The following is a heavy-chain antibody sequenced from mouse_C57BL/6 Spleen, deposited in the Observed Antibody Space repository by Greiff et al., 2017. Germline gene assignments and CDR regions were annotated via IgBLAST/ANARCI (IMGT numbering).Heavy chain of an antibody. J-gene: IGHJ1*03. CDR2: IDPSDSYT. D-gene: IGHD1-1*01. CDR3: ARAITTVVARYWYFDV. CDR1: GYTFTSYW. V-gene: IGHV1-59*01. Sequence: VQLQQPGAELVRPGTSVKLSCRASGYTFTSYWMHWVKQRPGQGLEWIGVIDPSDSYTNYNQKFKGKATLTVDTSSSTAYMQLSSLTSEDSAVYYCARAITTVVARYWYFDVWGTGTTVTVSS.